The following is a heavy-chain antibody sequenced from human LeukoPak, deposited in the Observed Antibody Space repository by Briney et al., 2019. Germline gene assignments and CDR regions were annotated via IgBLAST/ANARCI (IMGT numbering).Heavy chain of an antibody. Sequence: PGGSLRLSCAASGLTFDDYAMFWVRQAPGMGLEWVSGISWNSNNIGYAASVKGRFTISRDNAKNSLYLQMNSLRAEDTAFYYCARGNRDSSGFYYYYGMDVWGQGTTVTVSS. CDR2: ISWNSNNI. V-gene: IGHV3-9*01. D-gene: IGHD6-19*01. CDR1: GLTFDDYA. CDR3: ARGNRDSSGFYYYYGMDV. J-gene: IGHJ6*02.